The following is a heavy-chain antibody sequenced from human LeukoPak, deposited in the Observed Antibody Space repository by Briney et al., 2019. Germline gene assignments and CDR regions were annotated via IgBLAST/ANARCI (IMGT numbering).Heavy chain of an antibody. Sequence: QPGRSLRLSCAASGFTFDDYAMPWVRQAPGKGLEWVSGISWNSGSIGYADSVKGRFTISRDNAKNSLYLQMNSLRAEDTALYYCAKDFGRGSGSYYFDYWGQGTLVTVSS. CDR2: ISWNSGSI. J-gene: IGHJ4*02. CDR1: GFTFDDYA. CDR3: AKDFGRGSGSYYFDY. V-gene: IGHV3-9*01. D-gene: IGHD1-26*01.